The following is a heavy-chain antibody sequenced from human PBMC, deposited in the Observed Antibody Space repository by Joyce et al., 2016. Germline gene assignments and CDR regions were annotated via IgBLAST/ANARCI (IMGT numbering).Heavy chain of an antibody. Sequence: QVQLVESGGGVVQPGRSLRLSCTASGFTFISYGIHWVRQAPGKGLEWVALIWNDGSIKYYADSVKGRFTISIDNSKNTLYLQMNSLRAEDTAVYTCAKDGGLGTLRSGAFDIWGQGTMVTVSS. V-gene: IGHV3-33*06. D-gene: IGHD3-3*01. CDR1: GFTFISYG. CDR3: AKDGGLGTLRSGAFDI. CDR2: IWNDGSIK. J-gene: IGHJ3*02.